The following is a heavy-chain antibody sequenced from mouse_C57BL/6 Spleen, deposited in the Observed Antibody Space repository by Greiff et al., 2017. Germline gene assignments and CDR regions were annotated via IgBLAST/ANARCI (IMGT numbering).Heavy chain of an antibody. Sequence: VQLQQSGAELARPGASVKLSCKASGYTFTSYGISWVKQRTGQGLEWIGEVYPRSGNTYYNEKFKGKATLTADKSSSTAYMELRSLTAEDSAVYFCARPSDGYYEAMDYWGQGTSVTVSS. V-gene: IGHV1-81*01. D-gene: IGHD2-3*01. CDR1: GYTFTSYG. J-gene: IGHJ4*01. CDR3: ARPSDGYYEAMDY. CDR2: VYPRSGNT.